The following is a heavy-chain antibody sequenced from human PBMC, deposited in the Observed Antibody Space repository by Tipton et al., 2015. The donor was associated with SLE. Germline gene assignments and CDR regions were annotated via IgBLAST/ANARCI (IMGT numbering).Heavy chain of an antibody. CDR1: AGSITSSSYY. CDR2: IYHSGST. J-gene: IGHJ6*03. CDR3: ARLKGRLELPGYHYYMDV. D-gene: IGHD1-7*01. V-gene: IGHV4-39*01. Sequence: TLSLTCTVSAGSITSSSYYWAWIRQPPGKGLEWIGTIYHSGSTYYNSSLKSRVTISVDTSKNQFSLKLRSVTAADTAVYYCARLKGRLELPGYHYYMDVWGKGTTVTVSS.